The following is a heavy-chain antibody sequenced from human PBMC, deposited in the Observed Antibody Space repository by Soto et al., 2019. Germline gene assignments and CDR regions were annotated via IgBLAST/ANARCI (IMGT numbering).Heavy chain of an antibody. J-gene: IGHJ6*02. CDR1: GYTFTSYG. D-gene: IGHD6-13*01. CDR2: ISAYNGNT. V-gene: IGHV1-18*01. CDR3: ARDQGMAATYGMDV. Sequence: ASVRVSCKASGYTFTSYGISWVRQAPGQGLEWMGWISAYNGNTNYAQKLQGRVTMTTDTSTSTAYMELRSLRSDDTAVYYCARDQGMAATYGMDVWGQGTTVTVSS.